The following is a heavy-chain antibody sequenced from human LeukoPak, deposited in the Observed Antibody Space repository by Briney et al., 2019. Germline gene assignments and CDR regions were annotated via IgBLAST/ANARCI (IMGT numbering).Heavy chain of an antibody. CDR1: GGSISSGNYY. CDR3: ARGLRDSSGYIDY. J-gene: IGHJ4*02. CDR2: IYTSGGT. Sequence: SETLSLTCTVSGGSISSGNYYWSWIRQPAGKGLEWIGRIYTSGGTNCNPSLESRVTILIDTPKNQFSLKLSSVTAADTAVYYCARGLRDSSGYIDYWGQGTLVTVSS. D-gene: IGHD3-22*01. V-gene: IGHV4-61*02.